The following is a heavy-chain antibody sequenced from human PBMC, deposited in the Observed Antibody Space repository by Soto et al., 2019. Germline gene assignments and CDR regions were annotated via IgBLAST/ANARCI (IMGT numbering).Heavy chain of an antibody. J-gene: IGHJ5*02. D-gene: IGHD3-10*01. Sequence: GGSLRLSCAASGFTFSSYAMHWVRQTPGKGLEWVALISYDGSDKYYADSVKGRFTISRDKSKNTLYLQMNSLRAEDTAVYYCAKDYYGSGSYKYNWFDPWGQGTLVTVSS. CDR1: GFTFSSYA. CDR2: ISYDGSDK. V-gene: IGHV3-30-3*01. CDR3: AKDYYGSGSYKYNWFDP.